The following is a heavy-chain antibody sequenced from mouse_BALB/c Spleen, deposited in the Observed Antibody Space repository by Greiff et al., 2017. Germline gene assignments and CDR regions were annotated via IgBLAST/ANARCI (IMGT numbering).Heavy chain of an antibody. V-gene: IGHV1-77*01. CDR1: GYNFTDYY. CDR2: IYPGSGNT. Sequence: QVQLQQSGAELARPGASVKLSCKASGYNFTDYYINWVKQRTGQGLEWIGEIYPGSGNTYYNEKFKGKATLTADKSSSTAYMQLSSLTSEESAVYFFARCSLLRLMDYGGQGTSVTVSS. J-gene: IGHJ4*01. D-gene: IGHD1-2*01. CDR3: ARCSLLRLMDY.